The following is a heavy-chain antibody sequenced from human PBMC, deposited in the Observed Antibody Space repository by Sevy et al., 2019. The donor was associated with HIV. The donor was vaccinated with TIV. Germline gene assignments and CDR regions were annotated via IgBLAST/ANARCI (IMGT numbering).Heavy chain of an antibody. CDR3: ARYYVWGSYRIDY. V-gene: IGHV3-7*03. CDR2: IKQDGSEK. D-gene: IGHD3-16*02. J-gene: IGHJ4*02. Sequence: GGSLRLSCAASGFTFSSYWMSWVRQAPGKGLEWVANIKQDGSEKYYVDSVKGLFTISSDNAKNSLDLQMNGLRAEDTAVYYCARYYVWGSYRIDYWGQGTLVTVSS. CDR1: GFTFSSYW.